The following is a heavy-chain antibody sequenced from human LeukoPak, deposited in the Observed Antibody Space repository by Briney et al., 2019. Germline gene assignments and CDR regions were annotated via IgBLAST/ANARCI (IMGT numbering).Heavy chain of an antibody. V-gene: IGHV3-23*01. CDR1: GFTFSSYA. J-gene: IGHJ5*02. CDR2: ISGSGGST. CDR3: AKDIRYDPTPGWFDP. Sequence: GRSLRLSCAASGFTFSSYAMSWVRQAPGKGLEWVSAISGSGGSTYYADSVKGRFTISRDNSKNTLYLQMNSLRAEGTAVYYCAKDIRYDPTPGWFDPWGQGTLVTVSS. D-gene: IGHD1-14*01.